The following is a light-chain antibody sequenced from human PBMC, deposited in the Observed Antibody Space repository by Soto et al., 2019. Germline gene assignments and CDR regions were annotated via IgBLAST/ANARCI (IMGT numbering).Light chain of an antibody. CDR2: GAS. CDR1: QSVSSN. CDR3: QQYNNWPPIT. Sequence: EIVLKQSPATLSVSKGERATLSCRASQSVSSNLAWYQHKPGQAPRLLIYGASSRATGIPDRFSGSGSGTDFTLTISRLEPEDFAVYYCQQYNNWPPITFGQGTRLEIK. V-gene: IGKV3D-15*01. J-gene: IGKJ5*01.